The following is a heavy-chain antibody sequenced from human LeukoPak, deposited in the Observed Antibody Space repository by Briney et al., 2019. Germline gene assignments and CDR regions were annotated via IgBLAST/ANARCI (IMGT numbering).Heavy chain of an antibody. V-gene: IGHV3-53*01. D-gene: IGHD3-3*01. CDR1: GFTVSSNY. CDR2: IYSGGST. J-gene: IGHJ6*02. Sequence: GGSLRLSCAASGFTVSSNYMSWVRQAPGKGLEWVSVIYSGGSTYYADSVKDRFTISRDNAKNSLYLQMNSLRAEDTAVYYCARVGRVTIFGVVIQDYYYGMDVWGQGTTVTVSS. CDR3: ARVGRVTIFGVVIQDYYYGMDV.